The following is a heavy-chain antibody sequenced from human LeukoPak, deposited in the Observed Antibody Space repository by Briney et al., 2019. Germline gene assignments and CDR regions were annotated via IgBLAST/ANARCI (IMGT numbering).Heavy chain of an antibody. Sequence: SETLSLTCTVSGGSISSSSYYWGWIRQPPGKGLEWIGSIYYSGSTYYNPSLKSRVTISVDTSKNQFSLKLSSVTAVDTAVYYCARLGVLQQLAWGQGTLVTVSS. CDR1: GGSISSSSYY. V-gene: IGHV4-39*01. J-gene: IGHJ5*02. CDR3: ARLGVLQQLA. CDR2: IYYSGST. D-gene: IGHD6-13*01.